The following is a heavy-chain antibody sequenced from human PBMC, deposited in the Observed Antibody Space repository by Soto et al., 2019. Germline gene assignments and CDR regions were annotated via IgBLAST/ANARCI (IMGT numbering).Heavy chain of an antibody. J-gene: IGHJ4*02. CDR1: GFTFSSYS. CDR2: ISSSSSYI. D-gene: IGHD6-6*01. CDR3: AREYSSSSATDY. V-gene: IGHV3-21*01. Sequence: GGSLRLSCAASGFTFSSYSMNWVRQAPGKGLEWVSSISSSSSYIYYADSVKGRLTISRDNAKNSLYLQMNSLRAEDTAVYYCAREYSSSSATDYWGQGTLVTVSS.